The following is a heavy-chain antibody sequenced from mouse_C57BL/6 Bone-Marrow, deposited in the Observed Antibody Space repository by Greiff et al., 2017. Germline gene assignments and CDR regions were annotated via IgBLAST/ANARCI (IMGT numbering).Heavy chain of an antibody. CDR1: GFSFNTYA. J-gene: IGHJ4*01. D-gene: IGHD3-1*01. V-gene: IGHV10-1*01. Sequence: EVQLVESGGGLVQPKGSLKLSCAASGFSFNTYAMNWVRQAPGKGLEWVARIRSKSNNYATYYADLVKDRFTIPRDDSESMLYLQMNNWNSEDTDMYYCVRDSVFYAMEYWGQGTSVTVSS. CDR2: IRSKSNNYAT. CDR3: VRDSVFYAMEY.